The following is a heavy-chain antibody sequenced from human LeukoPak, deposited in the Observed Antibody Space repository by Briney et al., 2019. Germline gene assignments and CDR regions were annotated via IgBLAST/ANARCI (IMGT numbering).Heavy chain of an antibody. CDR2: ISSSGSSI. J-gene: IGHJ4*02. CDR3: ARDRLFGNLPDY. V-gene: IGHV3-48*03. D-gene: IGHD1-7*01. Sequence: GGSLRLSCAASGFTFSNEMNWVRQAPGKGLEWISYISSSGSSISYADSVKGRFTISRDSAKNSLNLQMNSLRAEDTAVYYCARDRLFGNLPDYWGQGTLVTVSS. CDR1: GFTFSNE.